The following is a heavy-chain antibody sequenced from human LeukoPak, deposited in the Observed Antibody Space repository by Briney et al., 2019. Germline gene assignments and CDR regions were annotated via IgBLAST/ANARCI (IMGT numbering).Heavy chain of an antibody. J-gene: IGHJ4*02. Sequence: SETLSLTCTVSVGSISSYYWSWIRQPPGKGLEWIGYIYCSVSANYNPSLKSRVTISVDTSKNQFSLTLSSVTAADTAVYYCARGRYYYDSSGYYYLRFFDYWGQGTLVTVSS. D-gene: IGHD3-22*01. CDR1: VGSISSYY. V-gene: IGHV4-59*01. CDR3: ARGRYYYDSSGYYYLRFFDY. CDR2: IYCSVSA.